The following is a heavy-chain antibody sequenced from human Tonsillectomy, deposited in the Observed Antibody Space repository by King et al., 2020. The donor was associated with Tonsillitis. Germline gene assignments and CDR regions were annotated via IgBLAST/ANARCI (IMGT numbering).Heavy chain of an antibody. D-gene: IGHD2-21*02. V-gene: IGHV5-51*01. Sequence: QLVQSGAEVKKPGESLKISCKGSGYSFTTYWIGWVRQMPGKDLEWMGIIYPGDSATRYSPSFQGQVTISADKSIRTAYLQWNSLKASDTAMYYCARQADSCSGDCSRGKRDYWGQGTLVTVSS. CDR3: ARQADSCSGDCSRGKRDY. J-gene: IGHJ4*02. CDR2: IYPGDSAT. CDR1: GYSFTTYW.